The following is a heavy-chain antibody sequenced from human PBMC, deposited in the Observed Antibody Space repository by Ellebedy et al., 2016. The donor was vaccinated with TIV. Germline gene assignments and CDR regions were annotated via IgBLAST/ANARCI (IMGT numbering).Heavy chain of an antibody. CDR3: ARAGGRNSTVSGFY. V-gene: IGHV3-11*05. J-gene: IGHJ4*02. D-gene: IGHD1-14*01. Sequence: DSVTGRFTISRDNAKNSLYIQMSNLRAEDTAVFYCARAGGRNSTVSGFYWGQGTRVTVST.